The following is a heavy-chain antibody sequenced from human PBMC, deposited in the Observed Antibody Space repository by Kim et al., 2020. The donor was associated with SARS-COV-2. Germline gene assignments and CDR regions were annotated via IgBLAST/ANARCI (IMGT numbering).Heavy chain of an antibody. CDR2: IYYSGST. D-gene: IGHD3-9*01. V-gene: IGHV4-39*01. Sequence: SETLSLTCTVFGGSISSSSYYWGWIRQPPGKGLEWIGSIYYSGSTYYNPSLKSRVTISVDTSKNQFSLKLSSVTAADTAVYYCARHEYRAYFDWLFPFDYWGQGTLVTVSS. CDR3: ARHEYRAYFDWLFPFDY. CDR1: GGSISSSSYY. J-gene: IGHJ4*02.